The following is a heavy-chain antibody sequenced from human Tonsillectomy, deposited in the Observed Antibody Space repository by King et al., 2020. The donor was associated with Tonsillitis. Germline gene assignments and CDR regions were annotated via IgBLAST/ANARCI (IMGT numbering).Heavy chain of an antibody. CDR3: VRAFYYDSSGYFFDN. CDR1: DFSLTTAGVG. D-gene: IGHD3-22*01. V-gene: IGHV2-5*01. CDR2: IYWSDDK. J-gene: IGHJ4*02. Sequence: ITLKESGPTLVKPPQTLTLTCTFSDFSLTTAGVGVGWIRQPPGKALEWLALIYWSDDKRYSPSLRSRLTITKDTSKNQVVLSMTRMGPDDTATYYCVRAFYYDSSGYFFDNWGQGTLVTVSS.